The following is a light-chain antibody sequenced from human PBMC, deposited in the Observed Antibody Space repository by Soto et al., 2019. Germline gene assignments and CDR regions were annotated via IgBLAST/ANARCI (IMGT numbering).Light chain of an antibody. J-gene: IGLJ1*01. CDR1: SSNIGGNS. V-gene: IGLV1-51*01. CDR2: DDN. Sequence: QSVLTQQPSVSAAPGQKVTISCSGSSSNIGGNSVSWYQQLPGTAPKLLIYDDNKRPSGIPDRFSGSKSGTSATLGITGFQTGDEADYCGSWDSSLSAYVFGTGTKVTVL. CDR3: GSWDSSLSAYV.